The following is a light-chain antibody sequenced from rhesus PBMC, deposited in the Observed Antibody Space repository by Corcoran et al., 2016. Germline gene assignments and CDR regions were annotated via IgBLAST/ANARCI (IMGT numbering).Light chain of an antibody. J-gene: IGLJ1*01. Sequence: QPVLTQPTSLSASPGTSARLSCTLSSDINVGSYSIFWYQQKPGSPPRFLLHYSSDSSNHKGSGVPSRFSGSKDASANTGLLLISGLQSEDEADYYCAVWSNGVHLLGGGTRLTVL. V-gene: IGLV5-69*01. CDR2: YSSDSSN. CDR3: AVWSNGVHL. CDR1: SDINVGSYS.